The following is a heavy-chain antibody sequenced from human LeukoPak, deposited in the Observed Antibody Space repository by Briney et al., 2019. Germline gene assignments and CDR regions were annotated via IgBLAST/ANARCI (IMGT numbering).Heavy chain of an antibody. CDR1: GFTFSDYY. CDR3: ARVPNCSGGSCYSLGAFDI. D-gene: IGHD2-15*01. V-gene: IGHV3-11*04. Sequence: PGGSLRLSCVASGFTFSDYYMSWIRQAPGKGLEWVSYISSSGSTIYYTVSVKGRFTISRDNAKNSLYLQMNSLRAEDTAVYYCARVPNCSGGSCYSLGAFDIWGQGTMVTVSS. CDR2: ISSSGSTI. J-gene: IGHJ3*02.